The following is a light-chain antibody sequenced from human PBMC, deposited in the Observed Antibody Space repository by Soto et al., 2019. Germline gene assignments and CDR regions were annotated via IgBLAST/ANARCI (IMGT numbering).Light chain of an antibody. CDR2: DNN. V-gene: IGLV1-51*01. J-gene: IGLJ3*02. CDR1: MRDVGAYNL. CDR3: GTWDSSLSAWV. Sequence: QSALTQPASVSGSAGQSITISCSGTMRDVGAYNLVSWYQQLPGTAPKLLIYDNNRRPSGIPDRFSGSKSDTSATLGITGLQTGDEAAYYCGTWDSSLSAWVFGGGTKLTVL.